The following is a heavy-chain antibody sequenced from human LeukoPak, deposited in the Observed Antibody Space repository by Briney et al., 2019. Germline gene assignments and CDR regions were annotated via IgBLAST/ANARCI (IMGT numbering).Heavy chain of an antibody. J-gene: IGHJ4*02. Sequence: ASVKVSCKASGYIFTSYFMHWVRQAPGQGLEWMGLINPSGGSTRYAQKFQGRVTMTRDMSTSTVYMELSSLRSEDTAVYYCARELVVVPADFDYWGQGNLVTVSS. V-gene: IGHV1-46*01. CDR3: ARELVVVPADFDY. CDR2: INPSGGST. D-gene: IGHD2-2*01. CDR1: GYIFTSYF.